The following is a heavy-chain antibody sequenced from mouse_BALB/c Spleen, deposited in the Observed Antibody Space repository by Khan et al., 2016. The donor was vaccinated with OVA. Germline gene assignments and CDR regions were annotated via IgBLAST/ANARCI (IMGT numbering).Heavy chain of an antibody. CDR1: GYSFTSYY. Sequence: IQLVQSGPELMKPGASVKISCKASGYSFTSYYMHWMKQSHGKSLEWIGYIDPFNADTDYNQKFKGKATLTVDKSSNTAYMHLTSLTSEDSAVYYCARGTFAYWGQGTLVTVSA. CDR3: ARGTFAY. V-gene: IGHV1S135*01. CDR2: IDPFNADT. D-gene: IGHD3-3*01. J-gene: IGHJ3*01.